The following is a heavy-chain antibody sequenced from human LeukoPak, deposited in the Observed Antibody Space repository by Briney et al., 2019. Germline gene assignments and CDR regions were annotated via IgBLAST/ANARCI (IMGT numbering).Heavy chain of an antibody. Sequence: SQTLSLTCDISGDSVSSNNGAWNWIRQSPPRGLEWLGRTYYRSKWYNDYAGSLNGRITISPDTSKNQFSLHLNSVTPEDTAVYYCARDLGNTGWYTFDYWGQGILVTVSS. CDR2: TYYRSKWYN. V-gene: IGHV6-1*01. D-gene: IGHD6-19*01. J-gene: IGHJ4*02. CDR1: GDSVSSNNGA. CDR3: ARDLGNTGWYTFDY.